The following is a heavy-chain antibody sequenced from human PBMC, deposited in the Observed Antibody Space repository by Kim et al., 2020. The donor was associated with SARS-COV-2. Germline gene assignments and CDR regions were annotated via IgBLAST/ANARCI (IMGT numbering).Heavy chain of an antibody. CDR2: INHSGST. V-gene: IGHV4-34*01. CDR3: ARARITMLHPGFDY. Sequence: SETLSLTCAVYGGSFSGYYWSWIRQPPGKGLEWIGEINHSGSTNYNPSLKSRVTISVDTSKNQFSLKLSSVTAADTAVYYCARARITMLHPGFDYWGQGTLVTVSS. J-gene: IGHJ4*02. CDR1: GGSFSGYY. D-gene: IGHD3-10*01.